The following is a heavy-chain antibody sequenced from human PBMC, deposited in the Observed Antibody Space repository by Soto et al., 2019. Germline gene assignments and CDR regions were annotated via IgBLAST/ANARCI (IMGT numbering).Heavy chain of an antibody. D-gene: IGHD2-2*01. CDR2: IYYSGST. Sequence: SETLSLTCTVSGGSISSGGYYWSWIRQHPGKGLEWIGYIYYSGSTYYNPSLKSRVTISVDTSKNQFSPKLSSVTAADTAVYYCAREYCSSTSCYYFDYWGQGTLVTVSS. CDR3: AREYCSSTSCYYFDY. V-gene: IGHV4-31*03. J-gene: IGHJ4*02. CDR1: GGSISSGGYY.